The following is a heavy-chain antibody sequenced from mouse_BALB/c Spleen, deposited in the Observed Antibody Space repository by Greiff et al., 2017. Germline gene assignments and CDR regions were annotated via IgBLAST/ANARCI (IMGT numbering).Heavy chain of an antibody. V-gene: IGHV5-12-2*01. CDR1: GFTFSSYT. J-gene: IGHJ4*01. CDR3: ARRGLGSYYAMDY. D-gene: IGHD3-1*01. CDR2: ISNGGGST. Sequence: EVMLVESGGGLVQPGGSLKLSCAASGFTFSSYTMSWVRQTPEKRLEWVAYISNGGGSTYYPDTVKGRFTISRDNAKNTLYLQMSSLKSEDTAMYYCARRGLGSYYAMDYWGQGTSVTVSS.